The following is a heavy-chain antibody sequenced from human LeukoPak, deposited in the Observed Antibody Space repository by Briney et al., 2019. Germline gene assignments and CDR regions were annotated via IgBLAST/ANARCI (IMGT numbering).Heavy chain of an antibody. Sequence: GGSLRLSCAASGFTFSNYNLNWVRQAPGKGLEWVSYISDGSSTIYYADSVKGRFTISRDNAKNSLYLQMNSLRAEDTAVYYCARVGDCSGGSCYPLDAFDIWGQGTMVTVSS. V-gene: IGHV3-48*04. D-gene: IGHD2-15*01. CDR1: GFTFSNYN. J-gene: IGHJ3*02. CDR2: ISDGSSTI. CDR3: ARVGDCSGGSCYPLDAFDI.